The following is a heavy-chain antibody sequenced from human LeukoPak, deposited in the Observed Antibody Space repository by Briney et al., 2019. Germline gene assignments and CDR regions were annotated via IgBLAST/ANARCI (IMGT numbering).Heavy chain of an antibody. CDR1: GGSFSGYY. J-gene: IGHJ4*02. D-gene: IGHD3-3*01. CDR2: INHSGST. CDR3: ARVGRPGGYVWSGYYRSGYYFDY. V-gene: IGHV4-34*01. Sequence: SETLSLTCAVYGGSFSGYYWSWIRQPPGKGLEWIGEINHSGSTNYNPSLKSRVTISVDTSKNHFSLKLSSVTAADTAVYYCARVGRPGGYVWSGYYRSGYYFDYWGQGTLVTVSS.